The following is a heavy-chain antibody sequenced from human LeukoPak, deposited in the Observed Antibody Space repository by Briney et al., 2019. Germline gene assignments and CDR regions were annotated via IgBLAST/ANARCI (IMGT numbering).Heavy chain of an antibody. D-gene: IGHD4-17*01. Sequence: GGSLRLSCAASGFTFSSYSMNWVRQAPGKGLEWVSSISSSSSYIYYADSVKGRFTISRDNAKNSLYLQMNSLRSEDTAVYYCARAENGDFFDSGFDYWGQGTLVTVSS. CDR3: ARAENGDFFDSGFDY. CDR1: GFTFSSYS. CDR2: ISSSSSYI. V-gene: IGHV3-21*01. J-gene: IGHJ4*02.